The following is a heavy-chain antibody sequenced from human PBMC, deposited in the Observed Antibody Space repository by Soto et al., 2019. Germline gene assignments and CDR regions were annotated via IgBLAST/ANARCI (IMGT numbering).Heavy chain of an antibody. CDR3: GRDGGYYGIDS. CDR1: GFTFSTYD. Sequence: VQLVESGGGLVQPGGSLRLSCAASGFTFSTYDMHWVRQVTGKGLEWVSVIGTAGDTYYPDSVRGRFTISRDNAKNSLSLQMNSLRAGDTAVYYCGRDGGYYGIDSWGQGTLVTVSS. D-gene: IGHD2-21*02. V-gene: IGHV3-13*01. J-gene: IGHJ4*02. CDR2: IGTAGDT.